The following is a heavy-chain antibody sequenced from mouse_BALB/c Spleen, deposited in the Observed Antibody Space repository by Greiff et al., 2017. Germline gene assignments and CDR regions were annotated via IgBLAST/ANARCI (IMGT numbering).Heavy chain of an antibody. V-gene: IGHV14-3*02. CDR3: ARSSSYGGFAY. CDR2: IDPANGNT. Sequence: VHVKQSGAELVKPGASVKLSCTASGFNIKDTYMHWVKQRPEQGLEWIGRIDPANGNTKYDPKFQGKATITADTSSNTAYLQLSSLTSEDTAVYYCARSSSYGGFAYWGQGTLVTVSA. D-gene: IGHD1-1*01. CDR1: GFNIKDTY. J-gene: IGHJ3*01.